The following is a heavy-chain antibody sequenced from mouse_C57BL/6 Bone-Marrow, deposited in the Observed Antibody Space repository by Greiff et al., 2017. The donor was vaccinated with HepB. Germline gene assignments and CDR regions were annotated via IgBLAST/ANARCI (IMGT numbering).Heavy chain of an antibody. D-gene: IGHD2-3*01. CDR1: GFNIKDYY. J-gene: IGHJ2*01. V-gene: IGHV14-4*01. CDR2: IDPENGDT. CDR3: TTFYDGYYDY. Sequence: VQLKESGAELVRPGASVKLSCTASGFNIKDYYMHWVKQRPEQGLEWIGWIDPENGDTEYASKFQGKATITADTSSNTAYLQLSSLTSEDTAVYYCTTFYDGYYDYWGQGTTLTVSS.